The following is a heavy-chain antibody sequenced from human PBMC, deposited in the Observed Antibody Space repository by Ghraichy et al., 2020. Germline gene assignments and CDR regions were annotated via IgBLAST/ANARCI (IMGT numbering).Heavy chain of an antibody. CDR3: AGARNHWLVYDY. CDR2: IHHSGTS. Sequence: SQTLSLTCTVSGDSISSFYWTWLRQPPGKGLEWIGYIHHSGTSNNNPSLRSRVTMSVDTSKNQLSLNLDSVTAADTALYYCAGARNHWLVYDYWGQGTLVTVSS. V-gene: IGHV4-59*01. J-gene: IGHJ4*02. D-gene: IGHD6-19*01. CDR1: GDSISSFY.